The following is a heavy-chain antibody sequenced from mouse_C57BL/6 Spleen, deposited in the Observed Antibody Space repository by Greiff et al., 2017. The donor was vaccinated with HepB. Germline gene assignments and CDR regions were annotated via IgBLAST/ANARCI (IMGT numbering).Heavy chain of an antibody. D-gene: IGHD1-1*01. CDR1: GYTFTDYN. CDR3: ARMITTVPWFAY. J-gene: IGHJ3*01. CDR2: INPNNGGT. Sequence: EVQLQQSGPELVKPGASVKMSCKASGYTFTDYNMHWVKQSHGKSLEWIGYINPNNGGTSYNQKFKGKATLTVNKSSSTAYMELRSLKSEDSAVYYGARMITTVPWFAYWGQGTLVTVSA. V-gene: IGHV1-22*01.